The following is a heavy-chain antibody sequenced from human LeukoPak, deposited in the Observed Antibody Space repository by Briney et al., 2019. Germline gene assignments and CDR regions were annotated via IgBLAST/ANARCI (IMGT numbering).Heavy chain of an antibody. J-gene: IGHJ4*02. CDR3: ARDDGIRTVDY. D-gene: IGHD5-18*01. CDR1: GGSISSYY. Sequence: ETLSLTCTVSGGSISSYYWSWIRQPPGKGLEWVANIKEDGSDKYYVDSVKGRFTISRDNAKNSLYLQMNSLRVEDAAVYYCARDDGIRTVDYWGQGALVTVSS. CDR2: IKEDGSDK. V-gene: IGHV3-7*03.